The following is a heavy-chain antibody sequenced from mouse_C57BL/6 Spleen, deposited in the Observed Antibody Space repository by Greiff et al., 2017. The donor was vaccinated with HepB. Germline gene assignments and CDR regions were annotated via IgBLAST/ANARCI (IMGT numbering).Heavy chain of an antibody. CDR1: GFSLTSYG. CDR2: IWSGGST. J-gene: IGHJ4*01. Sequence: QVQLKESGPGLVQPSQSLSITCTVSGFSLTSYGVHWVRQSPGKGLEWLGVIWSGGSTDYNAAFISRLSISKDNSKSQVFFKLNSLQADDTAIYYCARWDYGSTYYYAMDYWGQGTSVTVSS. V-gene: IGHV2-2*01. D-gene: IGHD1-1*01. CDR3: ARWDYGSTYYYAMDY.